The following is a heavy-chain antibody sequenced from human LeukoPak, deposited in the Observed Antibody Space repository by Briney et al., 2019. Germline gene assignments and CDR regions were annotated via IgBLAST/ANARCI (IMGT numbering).Heavy chain of an antibody. CDR2: IYYSGST. D-gene: IGHD3-16*01. CDR1: GDSISTSNSY. J-gene: IGHJ6*03. Sequence: MASETLSLTCTVSGDSISTSNSYWGWIRQPPGKGLEWIGYIYYSGSTNYNPSLKSRVTISVDTSKNQFSLKLSSVTAADTAVYYCARETSQKGAHYMDVWGKGTTVTISS. V-gene: IGHV4-61*01. CDR3: ARETSQKGAHYMDV.